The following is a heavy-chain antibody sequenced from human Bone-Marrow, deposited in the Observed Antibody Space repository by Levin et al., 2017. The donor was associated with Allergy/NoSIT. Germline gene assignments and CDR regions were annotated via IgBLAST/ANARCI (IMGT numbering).Heavy chain of an antibody. Sequence: SCAASGLRFSSYVMHWVHQAPGKGLVWVSRINHDGNIITYADFVKGRFSISRDNAKNTLYLQMNSLRAEDTAVYFCAADVNLKYDYWGQGTLVTVSS. D-gene: IGHD1-7*01. J-gene: IGHJ4*02. V-gene: IGHV3-74*03. CDR1: GLRFSSYV. CDR3: AADVNLKYDY. CDR2: INHDGNII.